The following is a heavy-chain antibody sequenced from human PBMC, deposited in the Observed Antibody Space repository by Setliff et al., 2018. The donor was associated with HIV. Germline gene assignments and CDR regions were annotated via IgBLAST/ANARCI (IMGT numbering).Heavy chain of an antibody. CDR2: IYYSGST. J-gene: IGHJ5*02. CDR3: ASRVYYYDSSGYLREEGFDP. V-gene: IGHV4-39*01. D-gene: IGHD3-22*01. Sequence: SETLSLTCTVSGGSISNSRYYWSWIRQPPGKGLESIGSIYYSGSTYYNPSLKSRVTISVDTSKNQFSLKLSSVTAADAAVYYCASRVYYYDSSGYLREEGFDPWGQGTLVTVSS. CDR1: GGSISNSRYY.